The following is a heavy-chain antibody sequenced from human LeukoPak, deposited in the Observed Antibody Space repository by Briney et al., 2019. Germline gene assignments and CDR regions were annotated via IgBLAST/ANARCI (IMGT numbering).Heavy chain of an antibody. CDR1: GFTFSSYW. J-gene: IGHJ4*02. CDR3: ARADDGANSWVNY. CDR2: INSDGSGT. Sequence: PGGSLRLSCAASGFTFSSYWMHWVRQAPGKGLVWMSRINSDGSGTSYADSVKGRFTISRDNAKNTLYLQMNRLRAEDTAVYYCARADDGANSWVNYWGQGTLVTVSS. D-gene: IGHD4-23*01. V-gene: IGHV3-74*01.